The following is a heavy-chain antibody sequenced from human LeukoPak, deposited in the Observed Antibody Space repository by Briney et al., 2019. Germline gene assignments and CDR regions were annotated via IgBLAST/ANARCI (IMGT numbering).Heavy chain of an antibody. CDR2: IRNKANNYIT. D-gene: IGHD3-10*01. J-gene: IGHJ4*02. CDR3: TRVNIRIGERYFDF. Sequence: HPGGSLRLSCAASGFTFSDHYMDWVRQAPGKGLEWVGRIRNKANNYITEYAASVRGRFAISRDDSKQSLYLQLNSLKTEDTAVYYCTRVNIRIGERYFDFWDQGTLITVSS. CDR1: GFTFSDHY. V-gene: IGHV3-72*01.